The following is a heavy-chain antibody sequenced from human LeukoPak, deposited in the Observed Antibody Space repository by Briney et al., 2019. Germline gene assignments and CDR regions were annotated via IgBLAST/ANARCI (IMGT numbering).Heavy chain of an antibody. Sequence: ASVKVSCTASGYTFTSYGISWVRQAPGQGLEWMGWISAYNGNTNYAQKLQGRVIMTTDTSTSTAYMELRSLRSDDTAVYYCASWVGGGTVADTDAFDIWGQGTMVTVSS. D-gene: IGHD6-19*01. CDR2: ISAYNGNT. CDR3: ASWVGGGTVADTDAFDI. V-gene: IGHV1-18*01. CDR1: GYTFTSYG. J-gene: IGHJ3*02.